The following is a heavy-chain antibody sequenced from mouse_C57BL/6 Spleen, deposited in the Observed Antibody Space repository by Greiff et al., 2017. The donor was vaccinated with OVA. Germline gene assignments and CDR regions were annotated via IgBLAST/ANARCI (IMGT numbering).Heavy chain of an antibody. Sequence: VQLVESGPELVKPGASVKISCKASGYAFSSSWMNWVKQRPGKGLEWIGRIYPGDGDTNYNGKFKGKATLTADKSSSTAYMQLSSLTSEDSAVYFCARNHYDYDTFAYWGQGTLVTVSA. J-gene: IGHJ3*01. V-gene: IGHV1-82*01. CDR3: ARNHYDYDTFAY. CDR1: GYAFSSSW. D-gene: IGHD2-4*01. CDR2: IYPGDGDT.